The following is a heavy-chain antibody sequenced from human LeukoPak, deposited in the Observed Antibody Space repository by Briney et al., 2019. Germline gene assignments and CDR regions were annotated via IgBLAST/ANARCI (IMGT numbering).Heavy chain of an antibody. CDR3: ARDYYDSSGYYYLSPGPWDY. V-gene: IGHV3-23*01. Sequence: GGSLRLSCVASGFTFSSHGMNWVRQAPGKGLEWVSGIIPSGHTTYYADSVRGRFTISRDNSKNTLYLQMNSLRAEDTAVYYCARDYYDSSGYYYLSPGPWDYWGQGTLVTVSS. J-gene: IGHJ4*02. D-gene: IGHD3-22*01. CDR1: GFTFSSHG. CDR2: IIPSGHTT.